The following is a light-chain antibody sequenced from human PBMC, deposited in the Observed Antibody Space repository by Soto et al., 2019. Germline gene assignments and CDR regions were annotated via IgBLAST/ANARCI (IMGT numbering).Light chain of an antibody. V-gene: IGKV1-39*01. J-gene: IGKJ4*01. CDR3: QQGYSNHALT. Sequence: DMAMTQSPFSLSESLGDRVTIXXRASQTISTYLHWYQHKPGRAPRLLITDVSTLQSGVPGRFRGSGSETEFTLTITYLQPEDFATYYCQQGYSNHALTFGGGTKV. CDR1: QTISTY. CDR2: DVS.